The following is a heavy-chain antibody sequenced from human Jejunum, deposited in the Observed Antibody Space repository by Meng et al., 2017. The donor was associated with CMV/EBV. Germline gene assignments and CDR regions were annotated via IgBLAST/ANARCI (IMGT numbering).Heavy chain of an antibody. Sequence: LRLSCAASGFTFSSYWMHWVRQVPGKGLVWVSSIKNDGTFTACADSVKGRFTVSRDNAKSTVYLQMNSLTVEDAAVYYCGDFEAGWGQGTRVTVSS. D-gene: IGHD3-3*01. CDR3: GDFEAG. J-gene: IGHJ4*02. CDR1: GFTFSSYW. V-gene: IGHV3-74*01. CDR2: IKNDGTFT.